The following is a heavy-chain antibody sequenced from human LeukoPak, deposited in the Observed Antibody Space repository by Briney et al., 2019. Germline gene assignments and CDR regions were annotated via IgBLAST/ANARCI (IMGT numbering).Heavy chain of an antibody. V-gene: IGHV4-39*07. J-gene: IGHJ4*02. CDR3: ARVGGRYYDSSGYNDY. CDR1: GGSISSSSYY. Sequence: SETLSLTCTVSGGSISSSSYYWGWIRQPPGKGLEWIGSFYYSGSTYYNPSLKSRVTISGDTSKNQFSLKLSSVTAADTAVYYCARVGGRYYDSSGYNDYWGQGTLVTVSS. CDR2: FYYSGST. D-gene: IGHD3-22*01.